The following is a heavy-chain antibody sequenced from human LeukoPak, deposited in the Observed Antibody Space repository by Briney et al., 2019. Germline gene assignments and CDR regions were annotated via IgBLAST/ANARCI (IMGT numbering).Heavy chain of an antibody. J-gene: IGHJ3*02. D-gene: IGHD6-13*01. CDR2: INPSGGST. CDR1: GYTFTGYY. Sequence: ASVKVSCKASGYTFTGYYMHWVRQAPGQGLEWMGIINPSGGSTSYAQKFQGRVTMTRDMSTSTVYMELSSLRSEDTAVYYCARLGIAAADRDAFDIWGQGTMVTVSS. V-gene: IGHV1-46*01. CDR3: ARLGIAAADRDAFDI.